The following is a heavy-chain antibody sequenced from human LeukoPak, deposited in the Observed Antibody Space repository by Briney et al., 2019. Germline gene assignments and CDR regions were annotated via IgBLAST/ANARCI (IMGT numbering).Heavy chain of an antibody. V-gene: IGHV1-24*01. CDR2: FDPDDGET. CDR3: ATATTVTTYYGVGNFDY. Sequence: ASAKVSCKVSGYTLTELSMHWVRQAPGKGLEWMGGFDPDDGETIYAQKFQGRVTMTEDTSTDTAYMELSSLRSEDTAVYYCATATTVTTYYGVGNFDYWGRGTLVTVSS. D-gene: IGHD4-17*01. CDR1: GYTLTELS. J-gene: IGHJ4*02.